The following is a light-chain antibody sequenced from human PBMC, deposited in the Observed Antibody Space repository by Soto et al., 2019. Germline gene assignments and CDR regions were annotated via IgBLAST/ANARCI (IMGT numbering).Light chain of an antibody. J-gene: IGKJ1*01. V-gene: IGKV3D-15*02. CDR1: QSVSSN. CDR3: QQYHTSPLT. CDR2: GAS. Sequence: EIVMKQSPATLSVTPGERATFSCRASQSVSSNLAWYQQKRGQAPRRLIYGASIRTTGIPDRFSGSGSGTDFTLTISRLEPEDFALYYCQQYHTSPLTFGQGTKVDIK.